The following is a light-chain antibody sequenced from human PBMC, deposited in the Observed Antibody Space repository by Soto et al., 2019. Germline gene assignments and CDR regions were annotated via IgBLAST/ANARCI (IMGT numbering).Light chain of an antibody. CDR2: DTT. CDR1: QSVSTY. V-gene: IGKV3-11*01. Sequence: VMTRSPYSLAVALGERATLSCRASQSVSTYLAWYRQVPGQPPRLLIYDTTNRAAGIPPRFSGSRSGTDFTLTISSVEPEDFALYYCHQRNTFGQRTRLEIK. J-gene: IGKJ5*01. CDR3: HQRNT.